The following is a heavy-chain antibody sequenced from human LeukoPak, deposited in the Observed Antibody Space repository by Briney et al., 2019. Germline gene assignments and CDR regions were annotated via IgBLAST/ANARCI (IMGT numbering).Heavy chain of an antibody. CDR3: TIGSSGYYLRY. J-gene: IGHJ4*02. D-gene: IGHD3-22*01. CDR2: IRSKANSYAT. CDR1: GFTFSGSA. V-gene: IGHV3-73*01. Sequence: GGPLRLSCAASGFTFSGSAMHWVRQASGKGLEWVGRIRSKANSYATAYAASVKGGFTISRDDSKNTAYLQMNSLKTEDTAVYYCTIGSSGYYLRYWGQGTLVTVSS.